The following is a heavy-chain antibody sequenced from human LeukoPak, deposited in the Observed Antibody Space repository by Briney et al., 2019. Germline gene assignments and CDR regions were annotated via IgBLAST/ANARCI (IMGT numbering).Heavy chain of an antibody. CDR1: GFTFSSYA. V-gene: IGHV3-30*04. CDR3: ARWFGELLMAFDY. Sequence: GGSLRLSCAASGFTFSSYAMHRVRQAPGKGLEWVAVISYDGSNKYYADSVKGRFTISRDNSKNTLYLQMNSLRAEDTAVYYCARWFGELLMAFDYWGQGTLVTVSS. D-gene: IGHD3-10*01. J-gene: IGHJ4*02. CDR2: ISYDGSNK.